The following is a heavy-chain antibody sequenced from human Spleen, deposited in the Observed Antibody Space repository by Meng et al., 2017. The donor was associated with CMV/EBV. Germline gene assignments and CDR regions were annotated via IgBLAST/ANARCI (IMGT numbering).Heavy chain of an antibody. D-gene: IGHD2-2*01. V-gene: IGHV3-23*01. Sequence: GGSLRLSCAGSGFTFSTYGMSWVRQAPGKWLEWVSVIRGSDGSTHYADSAKGRFTISRDNSKTTLFLQMNSLRADDTAVYYCAKDRCGSASCSLGMDVWGQGTTVTVSS. J-gene: IGHJ6*02. CDR1: GFTFSTYG. CDR2: IRGSDGST. CDR3: AKDRCGSASCSLGMDV.